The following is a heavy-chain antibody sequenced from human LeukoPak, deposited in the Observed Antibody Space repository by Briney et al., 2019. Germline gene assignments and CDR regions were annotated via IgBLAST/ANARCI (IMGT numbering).Heavy chain of an antibody. CDR2: INWNSDSI. Sequence: TGGSLRLSCAASGFTFSSYSMNWVRQAPGKGLEWVSGINWNSDSIGYADSVKGRFTTSRDNAKNSLYLQMNSLRAEDTAFYYCAINGVEDSGYGNFDYWGQGTLVTVSS. V-gene: IGHV3-9*01. J-gene: IGHJ4*02. CDR1: GFTFSSYS. D-gene: IGHD5-12*01. CDR3: AINGVEDSGYGNFDY.